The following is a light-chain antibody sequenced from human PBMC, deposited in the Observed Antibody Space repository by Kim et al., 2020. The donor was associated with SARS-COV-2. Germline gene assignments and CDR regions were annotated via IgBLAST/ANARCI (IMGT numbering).Light chain of an antibody. J-gene: IGKJ4*01. Sequence: EFVLTQSPATLSLSPGERATLSCRASQSVSSYLAWYQQKPGQAPRLLIYDASNRATGIPDRFSGSGSGTDFTLTISSLEPEDFAVYYCQQRSNWPPALTFGGGTKVDIK. CDR3: QQRSNWPPALT. CDR1: QSVSSY. V-gene: IGKV3-11*01. CDR2: DAS.